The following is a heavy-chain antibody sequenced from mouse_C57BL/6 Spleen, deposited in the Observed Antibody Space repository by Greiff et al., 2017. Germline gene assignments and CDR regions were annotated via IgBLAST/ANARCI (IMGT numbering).Heavy chain of an antibody. V-gene: IGHV1-19*01. D-gene: IGHD2-2*01. CDR2: INPYNGGT. J-gene: IGHJ2*01. CDR1: GYTFTDYY. Sequence: EVQLQQSGPVLVKPGASVKMSCKASGYTFTDYYMNWVKQSHGKSLEWIGVINPYNGGTSYNQKFKGKATLTVDKSSSTAYMELNSLTSEDSAVYYCARSGGYDPPFDYWGQGTTLTVSS. CDR3: ARSGGYDPPFDY.